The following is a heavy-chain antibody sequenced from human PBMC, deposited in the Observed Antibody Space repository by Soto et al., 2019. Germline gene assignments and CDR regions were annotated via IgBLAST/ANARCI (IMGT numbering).Heavy chain of an antibody. V-gene: IGHV4-4*02. D-gene: IGHD3-16*02. J-gene: IGHJ4*02. CDR2: IHHSGTT. Sequence: QVQLQESGPGLVKSSGTLFLTCAVSSGSISSSSWYSWVRQPPGKGLEWIGEIHHSGTTYCNPALESRLSISLDAPRNQFSLRLSSVTAADTAVYYCAGQGDRSYTSTYWGQGTLVTVSS. CDR3: AGQGDRSYTSTY. CDR1: SGSISSSSW.